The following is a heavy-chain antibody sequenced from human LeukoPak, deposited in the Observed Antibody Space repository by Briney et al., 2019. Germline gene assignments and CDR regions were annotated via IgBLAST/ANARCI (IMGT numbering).Heavy chain of an antibody. Sequence: GGSLRLSCAASGFTFSSYWLHWVRQAPGKGLVWVSRIKSDGKTNYADSVKGRFTISRDNAKNTVSLQMNSLRAEDTGVYYCARAPSEIGGYYPEYFRHWGQGTLVTVSS. D-gene: IGHD3-22*01. CDR1: GFTFSSYW. J-gene: IGHJ1*01. CDR2: IKSDGKT. V-gene: IGHV3-74*01. CDR3: ARAPSEIGGYYPEYFRH.